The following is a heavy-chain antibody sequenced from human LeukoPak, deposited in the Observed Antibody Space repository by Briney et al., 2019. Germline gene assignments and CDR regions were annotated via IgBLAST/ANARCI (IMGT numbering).Heavy chain of an antibody. CDR1: GFTFSSYS. CDR2: ISSSSSTI. CDR3: AKGGSSSFYSDY. Sequence: PGGSLRLSCAASGFTFSSYSMNWVRQAPGKGLEWVSYISSSSSTIYYADSVKGRFTISRDNSEKKVYLQMNSLRAEDTAVYYCAKGGSSSFYSDYWGQGTLVTVSS. V-gene: IGHV3-48*01. J-gene: IGHJ4*02. D-gene: IGHD6-6*01.